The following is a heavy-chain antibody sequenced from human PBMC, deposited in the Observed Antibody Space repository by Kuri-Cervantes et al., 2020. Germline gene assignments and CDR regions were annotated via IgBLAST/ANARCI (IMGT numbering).Heavy chain of an antibody. CDR1: GITFSSYW. Sequence: ESLKISGAASGITFSSYWMTWVRQAPGKGLEWVANIKQDGSEKYYVYTVKGRFTISRDNAKNSLYLQMNSLRAEDTAVYYCANGVAAAGTRLGDNWGQGTLVTVSS. J-gene: IGHJ4*02. CDR3: ANGVAAAGTRLGDN. D-gene: IGHD6-13*01. V-gene: IGHV3-7*02. CDR2: IKQDGSEK.